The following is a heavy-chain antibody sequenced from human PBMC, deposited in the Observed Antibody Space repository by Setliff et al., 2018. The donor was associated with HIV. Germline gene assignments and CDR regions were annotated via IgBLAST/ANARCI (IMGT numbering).Heavy chain of an antibody. CDR2: IYYSGTT. V-gene: IGHV4-39*07. CDR1: GGSINSDNYY. CDR3: ARLPRQLLKGAAAYFDY. J-gene: IGHJ4*02. D-gene: IGHD5-18*01. Sequence: SETLSLTCSVSGGSINSDNYYWGWIRQAPGKGLEWIGSIYYSGTTYYNPSLRGRVTISVDTSKNQFSLRLSSVTAADTAVYYCARLPRQLLKGAAAYFDYWGQGTLVTVSS.